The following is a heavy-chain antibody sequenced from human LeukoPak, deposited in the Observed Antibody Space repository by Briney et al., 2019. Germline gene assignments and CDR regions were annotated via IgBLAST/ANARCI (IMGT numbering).Heavy chain of an antibody. CDR1: GFTFSNYA. CDR3: AKGPIGVAAKFDY. V-gene: IGHV3-23*01. D-gene: IGHD5-12*01. J-gene: IGHJ4*02. CDR2: ISNSGVST. Sequence: GGSLRLSCAASGFTFSNYAMSWVRQAPRTGLEWVSAISNSGVSTHYADSVKSRFTISTDNSKNTLYLQRNSLRAEHTAVYYCAKGPIGVAAKFDYWGRGKLVTVSS.